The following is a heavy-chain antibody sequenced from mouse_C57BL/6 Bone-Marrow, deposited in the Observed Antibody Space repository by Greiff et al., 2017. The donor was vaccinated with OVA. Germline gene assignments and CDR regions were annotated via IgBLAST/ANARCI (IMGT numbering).Heavy chain of an antibody. V-gene: IGHV1-50*01. CDR3: ASPYDSSYWYFDD. CDR1: GYTFTSYW. Sequence: QVQLQQPGAELVKPGASVKLSCKASGYTFTSYWIQWVKQRPGQGLEWIGEIDPSDGNTNYNQKFKGKATLTADKSSSTAYMKLSSLTSDYSAVYYDASPYDSSYWYFDDWGTGTTVTVSS. CDR2: IDPSDGNT. D-gene: IGHD1-1*01. J-gene: IGHJ1*03.